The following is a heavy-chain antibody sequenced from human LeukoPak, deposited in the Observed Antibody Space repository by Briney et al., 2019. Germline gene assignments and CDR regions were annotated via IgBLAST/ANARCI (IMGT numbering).Heavy chain of an antibody. J-gene: IGHJ4*02. CDR3: AKGFHYYDSSGYQD. D-gene: IGHD3-22*01. CDR2: ITWNSHSI. Sequence: GGSLRLSCAASGFTFDDYDMHWVRQAPGKGLEWVSGITWNSHSIAYADSVKGRFTISRDNAKNTLYLQMNSLRAEDTAVYYCAKGFHYYDSSGYQDWGQGTLVTVSS. CDR1: GFTFDDYD. V-gene: IGHV3-9*01.